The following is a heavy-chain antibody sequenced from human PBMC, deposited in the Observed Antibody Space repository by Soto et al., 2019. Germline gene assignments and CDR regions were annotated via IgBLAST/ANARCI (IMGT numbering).Heavy chain of an antibody. CDR2: IHYTGSR. J-gene: IGHJ3*02. CDR1: GASVNDYY. D-gene: IGHD3-16*01. Sequence: XETLSLTCTVSGASVNDYYWNWVRQPLGKGLEWIGFIHYTGSRIFNPSLQSRVTMSVDVSQNQFSLRLTSVTAADTAIYYCARWGHPAVKAFDIWGQGTTVTVSS. V-gene: IGHV4-59*02. CDR3: ARWGHPAVKAFDI.